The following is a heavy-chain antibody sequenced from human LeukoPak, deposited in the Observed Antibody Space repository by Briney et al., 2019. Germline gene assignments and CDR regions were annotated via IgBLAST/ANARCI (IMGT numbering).Heavy chain of an antibody. V-gene: IGHV3-15*01. CDR2: IKSKTDGGTT. CDR3: AIVSDCSGTTCYTAYSYYYYMDV. J-gene: IGHJ6*03. Sequence: GGSLRLSCAASGFNFYAFWMSWVRQTPGKGLEWVGLIKSKTDGGTTDYSAPVKGRFTISRDDSQNTLFLQMDSLTTEDTATYYCAIVSDCSGTTCYTAYSYYYYMDVWGRGTTVTVSS. D-gene: IGHD2-2*02. CDR1: GFNFYAFW.